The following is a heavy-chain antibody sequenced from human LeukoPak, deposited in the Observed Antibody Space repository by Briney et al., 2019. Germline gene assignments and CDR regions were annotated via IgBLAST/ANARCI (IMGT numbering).Heavy chain of an antibody. CDR2: ISESGRST. D-gene: IGHD6-6*01. Sequence: GGSLRLSCAASGFTFNKYAMTWVRQAPGKGLEWVSGISESGRSTSYTDSVKGRFTISRDNSKNTLYLQMNSLRAEDTAVYYCARDWGSSGEFDYWGQGTLVTVSS. CDR1: GFTFNKYA. J-gene: IGHJ4*02. CDR3: ARDWGSSGEFDY. V-gene: IGHV3-23*01.